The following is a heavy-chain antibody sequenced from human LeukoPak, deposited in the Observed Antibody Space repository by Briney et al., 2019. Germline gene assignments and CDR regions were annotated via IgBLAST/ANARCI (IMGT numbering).Heavy chain of an antibody. CDR1: GFNFDRYT. D-gene: IGHD3-10*02. J-gene: IGHJ4*02. Sequence: PGGSLRLSCATSGFNFDRYTIHWVRQAPGKGLEWVSLAGWAGGTTFYSDSVRGRFTISRDCGRKSVYLQMNSLATDDTAFYFCAKELDTMFFDYWGQGALVTVSS. V-gene: IGHV3-43*01. CDR2: AGWAGGTT. CDR3: AKELDTMFFDY.